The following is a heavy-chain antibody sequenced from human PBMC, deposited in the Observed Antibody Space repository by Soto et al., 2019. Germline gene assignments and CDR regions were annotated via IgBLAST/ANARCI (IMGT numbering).Heavy chain of an antibody. CDR2: ISGSGGST. CDR1: GFTFSSYA. D-gene: IGHD6-25*01. V-gene: IGHV3-23*01. CDR3: ANLKQRLGPFDY. Sequence: GGSLRLSCAASGFTFSSYAMSWVLQAPGKGLEWVSAISGSGGSTYYADSVKGRFTISRDKSKNTLYLQMNSLRAEDTAVYYCANLKQRLGPFDYWGQGTLVTVSS. J-gene: IGHJ4*02.